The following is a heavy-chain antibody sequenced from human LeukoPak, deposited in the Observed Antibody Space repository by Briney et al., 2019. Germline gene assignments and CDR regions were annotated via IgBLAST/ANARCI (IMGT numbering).Heavy chain of an antibody. CDR3: ARQGYDILTGYPLPFDY. CDR2: ISGSGGST. CDR1: GFTFSSYA. J-gene: IGHJ4*02. D-gene: IGHD3-9*01. Sequence: GGSLRLSCAASGFTFSSYAMSWVRQAPGKGLEWVSAISGSGGSTYYADSVKGRFTISRDNSKNTLYLQMNSLRAEDTAVYYCARQGYDILTGYPLPFDYWGQGTLVTVSS. V-gene: IGHV3-23*01.